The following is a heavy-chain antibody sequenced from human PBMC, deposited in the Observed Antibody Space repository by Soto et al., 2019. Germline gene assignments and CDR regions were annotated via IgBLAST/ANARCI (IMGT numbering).Heavy chain of an antibody. J-gene: IGHJ5*02. CDR1: GFTFGDYA. D-gene: IGHD1-7*01. CDR2: IRSKAYGATT. CDR3: ARAGNRYRTTNWREP. V-gene: IGHV3-49*04. Sequence: GGSLRLSCTASGFTFGDYAIIWVRQAPEKGLEWLGFIRSKAYGATTEIAASVKGRLSLSRDDSRSIADLELHSLKGDDTGVYFCARAGNRYRTTNWREPWRQETLVTVSS.